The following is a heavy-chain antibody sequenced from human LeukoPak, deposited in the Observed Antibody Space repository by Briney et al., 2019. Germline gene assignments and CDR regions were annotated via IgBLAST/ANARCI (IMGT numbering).Heavy chain of an antibody. D-gene: IGHD2-15*01. J-gene: IGHJ4*02. V-gene: IGHV3-30*04. CDR3: ARSCSGGSCFDY. CDR1: GFTFSNYA. Sequence: PGRSLRLSCAASGFTFSNYAMHWVRQAPGKGLEWVAFIRYDGSNKYYADSVKGRLTISRDNAKNSLYLQMNSLRAEDTAVYYCARSCSGGSCFDYWGQETLVTVSS. CDR2: IRYDGSNK.